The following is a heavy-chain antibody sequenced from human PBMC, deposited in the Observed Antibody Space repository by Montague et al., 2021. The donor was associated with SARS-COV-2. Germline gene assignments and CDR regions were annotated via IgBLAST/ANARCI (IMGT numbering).Heavy chain of an antibody. CDR3: VRERECSGGSCYGPDDDAFDI. J-gene: IGHJ3*02. D-gene: IGHD2-15*01. Sequence: SKTLSLTCAVYGGSFSGYYWNWIRQPPGKGLEWIGEISDIGSTTYNPSLESRLTTSVDRSKNQFSLRLTSVTAADTAVYYCVRERECSGGSCYGPDDDAFDIWGQGTMVTVSS. CDR2: ISDIGST. CDR1: GGSFSGYY. V-gene: IGHV4-34*01.